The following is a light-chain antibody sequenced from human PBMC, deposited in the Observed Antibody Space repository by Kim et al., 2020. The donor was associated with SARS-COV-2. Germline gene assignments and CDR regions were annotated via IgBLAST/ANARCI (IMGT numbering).Light chain of an antibody. Sequence: QAVLTQPPSASGTPGQRVTISCSGSSSNIGVNTVNWYQHLPGTAPKLLIYNNNQRPSGVPDRFSGSKSGTSASLAISGLQSEDEADYYCAAWDDSLNGNWVFGGGTQLTVL. CDR1: SSNIGVNT. CDR3: AAWDDSLNGNWV. J-gene: IGLJ3*02. CDR2: NNN. V-gene: IGLV1-44*01.